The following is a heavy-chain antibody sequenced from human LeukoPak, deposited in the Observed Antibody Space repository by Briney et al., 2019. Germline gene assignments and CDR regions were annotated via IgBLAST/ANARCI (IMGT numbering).Heavy chain of an antibody. CDR1: GFTFSSYS. V-gene: IGHV3-21*01. CDR3: ARDPPRSYGGYGMGDY. Sequence: GSLRLSCAASGFTFSSYSMNWVRQAPGKGLEWVSSISSSSSYIYYADSVKGRFTISRDNAKNSLYLQMNSLRAEDTAVYYCARDPPRSYGGYGMGDYWGQGTLVTVSS. D-gene: IGHD4-17*01. J-gene: IGHJ4*02. CDR2: ISSSSSYI.